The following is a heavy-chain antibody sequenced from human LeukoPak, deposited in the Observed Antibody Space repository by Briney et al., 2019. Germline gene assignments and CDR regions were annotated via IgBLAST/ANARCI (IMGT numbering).Heavy chain of an antibody. CDR1: GYSISNDY. J-gene: IGHJ4*02. Sequence: PSETLSLTCTVSGYSISNDYWSWIRQPPGKGLEWIGYIYYSGSTTYNPSLKSRVTMSVDTSKNQFSLKLRSVTAADTAVYYCARIRSSASPFDYWGQGALVTVSS. CDR2: IYYSGST. D-gene: IGHD2-2*01. V-gene: IGHV4-59*01. CDR3: ARIRSSASPFDY.